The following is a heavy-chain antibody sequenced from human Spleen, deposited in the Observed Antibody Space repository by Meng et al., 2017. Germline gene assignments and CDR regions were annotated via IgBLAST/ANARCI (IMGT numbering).Heavy chain of an antibody. J-gene: IGHJ3*01. D-gene: IGHD5-18*01. CDR2: ISGSGGST. CDR3: ARERQHLDTYDAFDV. Sequence: GESLKISCRASGFTFSNYAMNWVRQAPGKGLDWVSAISGSGGSTYYADSVRGRFTMSRDNSKNTLYLQMRSLRAEDTAVYYCARERQHLDTYDAFDVWGLGTMVTVSS. CDR1: GFTFSNYA. V-gene: IGHV3-23*01.